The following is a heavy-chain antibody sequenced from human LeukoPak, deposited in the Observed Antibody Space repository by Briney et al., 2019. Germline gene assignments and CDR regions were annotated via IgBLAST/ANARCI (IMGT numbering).Heavy chain of an antibody. Sequence: GGSLRLSCAASGFTFSGYGMHWVRQAPGKGLEWVAFIRYDGSNKYYADSVKGRFTIPRDNSKNTLYLQMNSLRAEDTAVYYCAKDDHYDFWSGHDYWGQGTLVTVSS. V-gene: IGHV3-30*02. CDR3: AKDDHYDFWSGHDY. J-gene: IGHJ4*02. D-gene: IGHD3-3*01. CDR2: IRYDGSNK. CDR1: GFTFSGYG.